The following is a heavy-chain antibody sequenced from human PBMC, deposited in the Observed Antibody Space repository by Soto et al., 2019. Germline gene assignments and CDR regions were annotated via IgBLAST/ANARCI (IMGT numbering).Heavy chain of an antibody. CDR1: GYTFTNYA. CDR2: INAGNGNT. J-gene: IGHJ4*02. Sequence: GASVKVSSKAFGYTFTNYARHWLRQAPGQRLEWMGWINAGNGNTKYSQKFQGRVTITRDTSASTAYMDLSSLRSEDTAVYYCARGPGGPDGPGDYWGQGTLVTVSS. D-gene: IGHD2-15*01. V-gene: IGHV1-3*01. CDR3: ARGPGGPDGPGDY.